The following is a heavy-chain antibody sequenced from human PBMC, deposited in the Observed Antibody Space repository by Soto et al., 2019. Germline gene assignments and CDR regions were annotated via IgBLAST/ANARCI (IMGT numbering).Heavy chain of an antibody. CDR1: GGSFSGYY. CDR3: VRPPLEGATTRRFDY. V-gene: IGHV4-34*01. D-gene: IGHD1-26*01. CDR2: INHSGST. Sequence: PSETLSLTCAVYGGSFSGYYWSWIRQPPGKGLEWIGEINHSGSTNYNPSLKSRVTISVDTSKNQFSLKLSSVTAGDTAVYDCVRPPLEGATTRRFDYWAQGNLLTVPS. J-gene: IGHJ4*02.